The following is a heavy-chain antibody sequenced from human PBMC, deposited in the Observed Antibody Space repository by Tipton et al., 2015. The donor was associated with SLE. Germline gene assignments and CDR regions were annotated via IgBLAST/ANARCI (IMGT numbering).Heavy chain of an antibody. CDR3: ARGGGSYAFDI. Sequence: SLRLSCAASGFTFSSYEMNWVRQAPGKGLEWVSYISSSGSTIYYADSVKGRFTISRDNAKNSLYLQMNSLRAEDTAVYYCARGGGSYAFDIWGQGTMVTVSS. V-gene: IGHV3-48*03. J-gene: IGHJ3*02. CDR2: ISSSGSTI. D-gene: IGHD1-26*01. CDR1: GFTFSSYE.